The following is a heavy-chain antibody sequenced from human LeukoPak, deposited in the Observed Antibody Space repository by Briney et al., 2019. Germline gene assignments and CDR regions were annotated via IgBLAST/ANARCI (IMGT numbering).Heavy chain of an antibody. CDR2: IYSGGST. V-gene: IGHV3-53*01. CDR1: GFTVSSNY. CDR3: ARWGGDYVVNVYYYYMDV. Sequence: GGSLRLSCAASGFTVSSNYMSWVRQAPGKGLEWVSVIYSGGSTYYADSVKGRFTISRDNSKNTLSLQMNSLRAEDTAVYYCARWGGDYVVNVYYYYMDVWGKGTTVTISS. D-gene: IGHD4-17*01. J-gene: IGHJ6*03.